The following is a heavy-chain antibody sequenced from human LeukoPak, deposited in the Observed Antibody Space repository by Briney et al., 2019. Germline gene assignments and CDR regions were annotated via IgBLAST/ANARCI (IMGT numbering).Heavy chain of an antibody. Sequence: GGSLRLSCEASGFTFGSYAMTWVRQAPGKGLDWVSVICASGADTYYADSVKGRFTISRDNAKNTLYLHMSSLRAEDTAVYFCARRPRDSSGYYLGAFHVWGQGTTVTVSS. J-gene: IGHJ3*01. CDR3: ARRPRDSSGYYLGAFHV. CDR1: GFTFGSYA. D-gene: IGHD3-22*01. CDR2: ICASGADT. V-gene: IGHV3-23*01.